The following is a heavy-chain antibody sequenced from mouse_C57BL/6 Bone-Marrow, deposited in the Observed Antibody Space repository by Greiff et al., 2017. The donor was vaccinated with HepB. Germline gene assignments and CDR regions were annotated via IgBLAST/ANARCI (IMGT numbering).Heavy chain of an antibody. D-gene: IGHD1-1*01. CDR1: GFTFSDYG. Sequence: EVKLQESGGGLVQPGGSLKLSCAASGFTFSDYGMAWVRQAPRKGPEWVAFISNLAYSIYYADTVTGRVTISRENAKNTLYLEMSSLRSEDTAMYYCARQAGSSLDYWGQGTTLTVSS. J-gene: IGHJ2*01. CDR3: ARQAGSSLDY. CDR2: ISNLAYSI. V-gene: IGHV5-15*01.